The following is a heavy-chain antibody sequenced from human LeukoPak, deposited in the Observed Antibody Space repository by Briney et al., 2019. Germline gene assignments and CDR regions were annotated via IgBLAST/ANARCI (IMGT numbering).Heavy chain of an antibody. J-gene: IGHJ4*02. CDR3: ARGRGLTGSYYFDY. CDR1: GASFSGYY. Sequence: SETLSLTCAVYGASFSGYYWSWIRQPPGKGLEWIGKINHSGSSNYNPSLKSRVTISVDTSKNQFSLKLSSMTAADTAVYYSARGRGLTGSYYFDYWGQGTLVTVSS. V-gene: IGHV4-34*01. D-gene: IGHD3-9*01. CDR2: INHSGSS.